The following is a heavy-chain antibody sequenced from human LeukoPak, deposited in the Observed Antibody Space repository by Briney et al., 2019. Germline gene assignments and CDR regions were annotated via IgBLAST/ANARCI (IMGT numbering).Heavy chain of an antibody. Sequence: GSLRLSCAASEFSLSDDWMHWVRQAPGKGLEWVASINQDGRDKQYLDSVKGRFSISRDNAKNSLYLQMNSLRAEDTAVYYCVRGSGWFFGFWGQGSLVTVSS. D-gene: IGHD6-19*01. CDR1: EFSLSDDW. CDR2: INQDGRDK. CDR3: VRGSGWFFGF. V-gene: IGHV3-7*01. J-gene: IGHJ4*02.